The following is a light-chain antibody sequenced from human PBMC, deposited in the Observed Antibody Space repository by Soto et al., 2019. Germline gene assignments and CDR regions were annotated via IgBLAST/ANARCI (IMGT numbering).Light chain of an antibody. Sequence: QSVLTQPPSVSGAPGQRVTISCTGSSSNIGAGYDVHWYQQLPGTAPKLLIYGNSNRPSGVPDRFSGSKSGTSASLAITGLQAKDEADYYCQSYDSSLSGSFGGGTKLTVL. J-gene: IGLJ2*01. CDR2: GNS. V-gene: IGLV1-40*01. CDR1: SSNIGAGYD. CDR3: QSYDSSLSGS.